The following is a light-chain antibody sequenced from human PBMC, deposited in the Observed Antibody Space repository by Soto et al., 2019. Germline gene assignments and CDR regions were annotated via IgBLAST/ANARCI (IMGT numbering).Light chain of an antibody. CDR3: QHYGETPIT. Sequence: EIVLTQSPGTLSLSPGRRATLSCRASQSVSRRLAWYQHRPGQSPRPLISGASMRASGVPVRFSGSGSGTDFTLTISRLEPEDFAVYYCQHYGETPITFGLGTRLEV. V-gene: IGKV3-20*01. CDR2: GAS. J-gene: IGKJ5*01. CDR1: QSVSRR.